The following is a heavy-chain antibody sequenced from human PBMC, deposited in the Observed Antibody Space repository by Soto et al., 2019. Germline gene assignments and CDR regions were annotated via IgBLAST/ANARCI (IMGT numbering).Heavy chain of an antibody. V-gene: IGHV4-30-4*01. J-gene: IGHJ6*02. CDR2: MYCSVNT. CDR3: ARSSLYGIEV. CDR1: GGSISSGYYY. Sequence: SATLSLTCSVYGGSISSGYYYWSWILQPPGKGLEWIGNMYCSVNTYYNPSLKSRLIISIDKSKNQFSLKVGAVTAADTAGYDCARSSLYGIEVWGHWTSVLVSS.